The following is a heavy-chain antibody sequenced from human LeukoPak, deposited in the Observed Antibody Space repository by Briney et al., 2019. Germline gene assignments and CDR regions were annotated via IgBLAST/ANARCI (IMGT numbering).Heavy chain of an antibody. CDR3: ARDSSGYYYEYDY. CDR1: GYTFTSYA. J-gene: IGHJ4*02. V-gene: IGHV1-3*01. D-gene: IGHD3-22*01. Sequence: ASVKVSCKASGYTFTSYAMHWVRQAPGQRLEWMGWINAGNGNTKYSQKLQGRVTITRDTSASTAYMELSSLRSEDTAVYYCARDSSGYYYEYDYWGQGTLVTVSS. CDR2: INAGNGNT.